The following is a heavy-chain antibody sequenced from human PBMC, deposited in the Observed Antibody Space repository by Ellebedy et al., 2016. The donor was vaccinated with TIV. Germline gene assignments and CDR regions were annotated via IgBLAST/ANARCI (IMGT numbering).Heavy chain of an antibody. CDR3: ARDLRGYSGYDPSAFDY. CDR2: DVEDGYRK. D-gene: IGHD5-12*01. V-gene: IGHV3-30*03. Sequence: GESLKISCAASGFTFSTSDMHWVRQTPGKGLEWLSHDVEDGYRKYYADSVKGRFTISRDNAKNSLYLQMNSLRAEDTAVYYCARDLRGYSGYDPSAFDYWGQGTLVTVSS. J-gene: IGHJ4*02. CDR1: GFTFSTSD.